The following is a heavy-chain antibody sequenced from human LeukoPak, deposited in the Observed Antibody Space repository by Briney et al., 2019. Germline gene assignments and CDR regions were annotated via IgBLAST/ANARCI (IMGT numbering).Heavy chain of an antibody. J-gene: IGHJ4*02. CDR2: IYTSGST. D-gene: IGHD1/OR15-1a*01. V-gene: IGHV4-4*07. Sequence: SETLSLTCIVSGGSISTYSWTWIRQPAGKGLECIGRIYTSGSTHHNPSLESRVTISVDTSKNHFSLKLSSVTAAETAVYYCASQLGGTTFHWGQGTLVTVSS. CDR3: ASQLGGTTFH. CDR1: GGSISTYS.